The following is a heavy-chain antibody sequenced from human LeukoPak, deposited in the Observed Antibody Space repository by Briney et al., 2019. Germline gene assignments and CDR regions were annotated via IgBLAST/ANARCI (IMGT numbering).Heavy chain of an antibody. Sequence: ASVKVSCKASGYTFTGYYMHRVRQAPGQGHEWMGWINPNSGGTNYAQKFQGRVTMTRDTSISTAYMELSRLRSDDTAVYYCARDLWRSSTSCYNYWGQGTLVTVSS. V-gene: IGHV1-2*02. D-gene: IGHD2-2*02. J-gene: IGHJ4*02. CDR3: ARDLWRSSTSCYNY. CDR2: INPNSGGT. CDR1: GYTFTGYY.